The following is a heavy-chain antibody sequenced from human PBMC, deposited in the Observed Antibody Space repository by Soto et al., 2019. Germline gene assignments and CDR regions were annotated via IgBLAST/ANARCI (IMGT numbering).Heavy chain of an antibody. CDR3: ARGWGSCAVTTNWFDP. CDR2: IYYSGST. J-gene: IGHJ5*02. Sequence: QVQLQESGPGLVKPSQTLSLTCTVSGGSISSGGYYWSWIRQHPGKGLEWIGYIYYSGSTYYNPSLKGRVTLSVDTSKNQFPLQLSSVTAADTAVYYCARGWGSCAVTTNWFDPWGQGTLVTVSS. V-gene: IGHV4-31*03. D-gene: IGHD4-17*01. CDR1: GGSISSGGYY.